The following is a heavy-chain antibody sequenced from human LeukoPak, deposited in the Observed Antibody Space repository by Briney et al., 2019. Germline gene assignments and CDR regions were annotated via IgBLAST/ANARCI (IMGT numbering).Heavy chain of an antibody. V-gene: IGHV4-34*01. CDR2: INHSGST. Sequence: SETLSLTCAVYGGSFSGYYWSWIRQPPGKGLEWIGEINHSGSTNYNPSLKSRVTISVDTSKNQFSLKLSSVSAADTAVYYCARARDAFDIWGQGTMVTVSS. CDR1: GGSFSGYY. J-gene: IGHJ3*02. CDR3: ARARDAFDI.